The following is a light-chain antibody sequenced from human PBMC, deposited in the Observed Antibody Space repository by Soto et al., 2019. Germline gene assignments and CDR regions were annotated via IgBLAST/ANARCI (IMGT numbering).Light chain of an antibody. Sequence: QSALTQPASVSGSPGQSITISCTGTSSDVGAYNYVSWYQQHPGKAPKLMIYDVSYRPAGVSNRFSGSKSGNTASLTISGLQAEDEADYYCNSYTSRTRFFGTGTKVTVL. CDR2: DVS. CDR3: NSYTSRTRF. CDR1: SSDVGAYNY. V-gene: IGLV2-14*01. J-gene: IGLJ1*01.